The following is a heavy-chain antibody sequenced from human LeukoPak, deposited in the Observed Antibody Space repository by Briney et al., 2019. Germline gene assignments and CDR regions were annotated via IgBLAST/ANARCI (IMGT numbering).Heavy chain of an antibody. V-gene: IGHV1-69*05. D-gene: IGHD3-10*01. CDR2: IIPIFGTA. CDR1: GGTFSSYA. J-gene: IGHJ6*03. Sequence: SVKVSCKASGGTFSSYAISWVRQAPGQGLEWMGRIIPIFGTANYAQKFQGRVTITTDESTRTAYMELSSLTDEEAAVYYFASNYGSGSYVYYYMDVWGKGTTVTVSS. CDR3: ASNYGSGSYVYYYMDV.